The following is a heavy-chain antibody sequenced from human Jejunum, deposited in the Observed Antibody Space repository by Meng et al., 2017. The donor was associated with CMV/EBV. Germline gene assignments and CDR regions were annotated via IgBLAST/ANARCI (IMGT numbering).Heavy chain of an antibody. V-gene: IGHV1-18*01. J-gene: IGHJ4*02. D-gene: IGHD1-26*01. CDR2: ISAYNGNT. CDR3: ARVEVGITSGDY. Sequence: AQLVRSGREVKEPGASLNVSCKASGYTFTNYCITWVRQAPGQGLEWMGWISAYNGNTNYAQTLRGRLTMTTDTSTSTAYMELRSLRSDDTAVYYCARVEVGITSGDYWGQGTLVTVSS. CDR1: GYTFTNYC.